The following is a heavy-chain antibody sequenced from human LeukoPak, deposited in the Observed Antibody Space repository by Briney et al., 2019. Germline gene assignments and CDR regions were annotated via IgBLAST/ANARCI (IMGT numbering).Heavy chain of an antibody. CDR1: GFTFSNNA. J-gene: IGHJ4*02. D-gene: IGHD5-24*01. Sequence: GGSLRLSCAASGFTFSNNATSWVRQAPGKGLEWVSAISGGGDSTSYADFVKGRFTISRDNSKNTLYLQMNSLRAEDTAIYYCAKDAPYVDMATMVKAYFFDYWGQGTLVTVSS. CDR2: ISGGGDST. V-gene: IGHV3-23*01. CDR3: AKDAPYVDMATMVKAYFFDY.